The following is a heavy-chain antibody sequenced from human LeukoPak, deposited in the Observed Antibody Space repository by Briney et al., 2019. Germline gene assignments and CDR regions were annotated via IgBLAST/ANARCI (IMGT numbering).Heavy chain of an antibody. V-gene: IGHV4-34*01. J-gene: IGHJ4*02. CDR3: ARDSSSWGHYFDY. CDR1: GGSFSGYY. Sequence: SETLSLTCAVYGGSFSGYYWSWIRQPPGKGLEWIGEINHSGSTNYNPSLKSRVTISVDTSKNQFSLKLSSVTAADTAVYYCARDSSSWGHYFDYWGQGTLVTVSS. D-gene: IGHD6-13*01. CDR2: INHSGST.